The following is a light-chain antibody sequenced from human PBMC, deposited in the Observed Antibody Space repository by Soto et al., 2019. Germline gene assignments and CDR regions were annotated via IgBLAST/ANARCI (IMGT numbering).Light chain of an antibody. CDR2: DVS. Sequence: EIEWTQSPGTLSLSAGKRAALSCRASRSLSSTSLAWYQQRPGQAPRLLIYDVSSRATGIPDRFSGSGSGTDFTLTINRLEPDDFAVYYCQQYGSSPRTFGQGTKV. J-gene: IGKJ1*01. CDR1: RSLSSTS. V-gene: IGKV3-20*01. CDR3: QQYGSSPRT.